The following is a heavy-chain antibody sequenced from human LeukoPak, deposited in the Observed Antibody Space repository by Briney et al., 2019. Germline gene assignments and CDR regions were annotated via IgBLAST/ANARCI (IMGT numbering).Heavy chain of an antibody. D-gene: IGHD5-18*01. V-gene: IGHV3-48*04. CDR2: ISGISSTI. J-gene: IGHJ4*02. Sequence: GGSLRLSCAASGFTFSSYSMNWARQAPGKGLEWVSYISGISSTIYYADSVKGRFTISRDNAKNSLFLQMNSLRAEDTAVYYCARDGGYSYGFLFDYWGQGTLVTVSS. CDR1: GFTFSSYS. CDR3: ARDGGYSYGFLFDY.